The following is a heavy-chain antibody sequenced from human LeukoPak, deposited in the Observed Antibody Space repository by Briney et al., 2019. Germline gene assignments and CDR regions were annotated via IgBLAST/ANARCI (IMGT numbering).Heavy chain of an antibody. CDR3: ARDTGPRYFDWLVSIGDAFDI. J-gene: IGHJ3*02. Sequence: PSETLSLTCTVSGGSISSHYWSWIRQPPGKGLEWIGYIYYSGSTNYNPSLKSRVTISVDTSKDQFSLKLSSVTAADTAVYYCARDTGPRYFDWLVSIGDAFDIWGQGTMVTVSS. V-gene: IGHV4-59*11. D-gene: IGHD3-9*01. CDR1: GGSISSHY. CDR2: IYYSGST.